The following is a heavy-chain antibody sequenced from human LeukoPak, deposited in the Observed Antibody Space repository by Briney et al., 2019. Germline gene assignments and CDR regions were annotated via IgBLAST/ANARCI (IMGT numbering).Heavy chain of an antibody. CDR1: GSIFTTYW. CDR2: IYPGDSDT. V-gene: IGHV5-51*01. Sequence: GESLKISCRVSGSIFTTYWIAWVRQLPGKGLEWMGIIYPGDSDTRYSPSFQGQVTISADKSISTAYLQWSSLKASDTAMYYCARQKGGYCSGGSCYGLIYFDYGGQGTLVTVSS. J-gene: IGHJ4*02. CDR3: ARQKGGYCSGGSCYGLIYFDY. D-gene: IGHD2-15*01.